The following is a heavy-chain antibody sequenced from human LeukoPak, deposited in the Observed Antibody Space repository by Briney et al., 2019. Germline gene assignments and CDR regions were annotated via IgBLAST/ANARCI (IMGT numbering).Heavy chain of an antibody. CDR2: ILYDGSDK. D-gene: IGHD3-10*01. CDR3: ARDHTPSDYYGSGSYYSLGY. Sequence: PGGSLRLSCAASGFTFSTYGMHWVRQAPGKGLEWVAFILYDGSDKYYADSVKGRFTISRDNAKNSLYLQMNSLRAEDTAVYYCARDHTPSDYYGSGSYYSLGYWGQGTLVTVSS. J-gene: IGHJ4*02. V-gene: IGHV3-33*05. CDR1: GFTFSTYG.